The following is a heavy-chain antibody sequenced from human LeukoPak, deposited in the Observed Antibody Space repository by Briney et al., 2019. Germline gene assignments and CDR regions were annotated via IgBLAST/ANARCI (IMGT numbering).Heavy chain of an antibody. CDR1: GYTFTDFY. V-gene: IGHV1-18*04. D-gene: IGHD2-15*01. J-gene: IGHJ4*02. CDR2: ISAYNGNT. Sequence: ASVKVSCKASGYTFTDFYIHWVRQAPGQGLEWMGWISAYNGNTNYAQKLQGRVTMTTDTSTSTAYMELRSLRSDDTAVYYCARVGAYCSGGSCYSDFWFDYWGQGTLVTVSS. CDR3: ARVGAYCSGGSCYSDFWFDY.